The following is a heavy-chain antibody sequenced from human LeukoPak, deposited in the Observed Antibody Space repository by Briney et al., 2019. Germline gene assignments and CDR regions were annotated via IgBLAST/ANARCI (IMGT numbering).Heavy chain of an antibody. D-gene: IGHD6-19*01. CDR1: GGSISSGGYY. V-gene: IGHV4-30-2*01. Sequence: PSQTLSLTCTVSGGSISSGGYYWSWIRQPPGKGLEWIGYIYHSGSTYYNPSLKSRVTISVDRSKNQFSLKLSSVTAADTAVYYCASSGIAVPGAFDIWGQGTMVTVS. CDR3: ASSGIAVPGAFDI. J-gene: IGHJ3*02. CDR2: IYHSGST.